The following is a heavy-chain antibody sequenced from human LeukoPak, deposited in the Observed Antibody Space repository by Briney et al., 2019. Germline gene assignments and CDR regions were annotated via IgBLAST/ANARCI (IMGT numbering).Heavy chain of an antibody. D-gene: IGHD3-10*01. CDR2: ISYDGSNK. V-gene: IGHV3-30*04. J-gene: IGHJ3*02. CDR1: GFTFSSYA. Sequence: PGGSLRLSCAASGFTFSSYAMHWVRQAPGKGLEWVAVISYDGSNKYYADSVKGRFTISRDNSKNTLYLQMNSLRAEDTAVYYCAKDWRSGSYLVAFDIWGQGTMVTVSS. CDR3: AKDWRSGSYLVAFDI.